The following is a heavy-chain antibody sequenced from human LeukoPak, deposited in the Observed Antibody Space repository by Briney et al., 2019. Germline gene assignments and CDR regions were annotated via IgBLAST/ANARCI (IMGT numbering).Heavy chain of an antibody. Sequence: SETLSLTCAVYGESFSGYYWSWIRQPPGKGLEWIGEINHSGSTNYNPSLKSRVTISVDTSRNQFSLKLNSVTAADTAVYYCAKSNGYGLVDIWGQGTMVTVSS. CDR1: GESFSGYY. J-gene: IGHJ3*02. D-gene: IGHD3-10*01. CDR3: AKSNGYGLVDI. V-gene: IGHV4-34*01. CDR2: INHSGST.